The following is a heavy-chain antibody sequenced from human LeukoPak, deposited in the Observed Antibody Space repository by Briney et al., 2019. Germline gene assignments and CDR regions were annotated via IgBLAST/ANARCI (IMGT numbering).Heavy chain of an antibody. CDR1: GYTFTSYG. V-gene: IGHV1-18*01. CDR2: ISAYNGNT. CDR3: ARVRFGGLLSEDFDY. D-gene: IGHD3-10*01. J-gene: IGHJ4*02. Sequence: ASVKVSCKASGYTFTSYGISWVRQAPGQGLEGMGWISAYNGNTNYAQKLQGRVTMTTDTSTSTAYMELRSLRSDDTAVYYCARVRFGGLLSEDFDYWGQGTLVTVSS.